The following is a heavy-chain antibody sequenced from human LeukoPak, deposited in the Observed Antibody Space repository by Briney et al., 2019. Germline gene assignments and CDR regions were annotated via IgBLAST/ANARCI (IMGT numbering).Heavy chain of an antibody. CDR3: AKAFTVTIDAFDI. J-gene: IGHJ3*02. D-gene: IGHD4-17*01. CDR1: GFAFNTYA. CDR2: ISGSGGST. Sequence: GGSLRLSCAASGFAFNTYAMSWVRQAPGKGLEWVSAISGSGGSTYYADSVKGRFTISRDNSKNTLYLQMNSLRAEDTAVYYCAKAFTVTIDAFDIWGQGTMVTVSS. V-gene: IGHV3-23*01.